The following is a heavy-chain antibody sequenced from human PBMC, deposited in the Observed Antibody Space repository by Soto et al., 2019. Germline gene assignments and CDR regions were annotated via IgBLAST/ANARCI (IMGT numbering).Heavy chain of an antibody. J-gene: IGHJ2*01. D-gene: IGHD4-17*01. Sequence: TLSLTCTVSGGSISSGDYYWSWIRQPPGKGLEWIGYIYYSGSTYYNPSLKSRVTISVDTSKNQFSLKLSSVTAADTAVYYCARDYGDYVRYFDLWGRGTLVTVT. CDR1: GGSISSGDYY. V-gene: IGHV4-30-4*01. CDR3: ARDYGDYVRYFDL. CDR2: IYYSGST.